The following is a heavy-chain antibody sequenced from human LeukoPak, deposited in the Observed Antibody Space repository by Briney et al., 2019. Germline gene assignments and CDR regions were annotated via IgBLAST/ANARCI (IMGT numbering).Heavy chain of an antibody. CDR3: ARSDGSGSYYYGMDV. CDR1: GGSISSYY. J-gene: IGHJ6*02. Sequence: SETLSLTCTVSGGSISSYYWSWIRQPPGKGLEWIGYIYYSGSTNYNPSLKSRVTISVDTSKNQFSLKLSSVTAADTAVYYCARSDGSGSYYYGMDVWGQGTTVTVSS. D-gene: IGHD3-10*01. CDR2: IYYSGST. V-gene: IGHV4-59*08.